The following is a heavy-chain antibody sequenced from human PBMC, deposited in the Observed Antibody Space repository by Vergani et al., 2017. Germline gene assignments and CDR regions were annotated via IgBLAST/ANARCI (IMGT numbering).Heavy chain of an antibody. Sequence: QVQLVESGGGLVKPGGSLRLSCAASGFSFSDHYMTWIRQAPGKGLEWVSYISNRGNTIEYADSVKGRFSISRDNAKSSLFLQMDSLRAEDTAVYYGARDHRDYNNYPGTFDIWGQGSMVTVSS. D-gene: IGHD5-24*01. V-gene: IGHV3-11*01. CDR1: GFSFSDHY. CDR3: ARDHRDYNNYPGTFDI. CDR2: ISNRGNTI. J-gene: IGHJ3*02.